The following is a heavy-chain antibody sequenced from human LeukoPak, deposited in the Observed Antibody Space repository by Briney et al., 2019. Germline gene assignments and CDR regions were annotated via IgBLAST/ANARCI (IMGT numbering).Heavy chain of an antibody. CDR1: GYTFTSYY. D-gene: IGHD2-2*02. J-gene: IGHJ4*02. CDR2: INPSGGST. CDR3: ARDGALGVVVVQAAILAFGIDC. Sequence: GASVKVSCKASGYTFTSYYMHWVRQAPGQGLEWMGIINPSGGSTSYAQKFQGRVTMTRDTSTSTVYMELSSLRSEDTAVYYCARDGALGVVVVQAAILAFGIDCWGQGTLVTVSS. V-gene: IGHV1-46*01.